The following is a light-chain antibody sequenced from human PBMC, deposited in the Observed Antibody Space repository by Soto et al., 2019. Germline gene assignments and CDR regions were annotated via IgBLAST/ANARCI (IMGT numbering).Light chain of an antibody. CDR2: EVS. J-gene: IGLJ1*01. CDR3: SSFADSSARDYV. V-gene: IGLV2-14*01. Sequence: QSALTQPPSASGSPGQTVTISCTGTSSDVGYHNYVSWYQHQPGKAPKLIIYEVSSRPSGVSSRFSGSKSGNTASLTISGLQADDESDYYCSSFADSSARDYVFGGGTKLTVL. CDR1: SSDVGYHNY.